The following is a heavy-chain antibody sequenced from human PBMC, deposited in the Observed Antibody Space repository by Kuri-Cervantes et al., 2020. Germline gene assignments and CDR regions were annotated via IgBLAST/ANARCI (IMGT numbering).Heavy chain of an antibody. J-gene: IGHJ6*02. CDR2: IYSGGST. V-gene: IGHV3-53*05. D-gene: IGHD6-25*01. Sequence: GESLKISCAASGFTVSSNYMSWVRQAPGKGLEWVSVIYSGGSTYYADSVKGRFTISRDNSKNTLYLQMNGLRTEDTALYFCIKENLPGGADVWGQGTTVTVSS. CDR1: GFTVSSNY. CDR3: IKENLPGGADV.